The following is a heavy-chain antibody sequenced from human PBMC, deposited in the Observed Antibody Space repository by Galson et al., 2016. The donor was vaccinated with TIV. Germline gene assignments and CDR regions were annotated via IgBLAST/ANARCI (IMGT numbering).Heavy chain of an antibody. Sequence: TLSLTCTVSGGSISSGSYLWSWIRQPAGNGLEWIGRIYANGNTHHSPSLRSRVTVSVDTSKNQFSLRLNSVTAADTAIYYCARTPGGVVEPGPMLAFDIWGQGTMVSVSS. CDR2: IYANGNT. D-gene: IGHD3-16*01. J-gene: IGHJ3*02. CDR1: GGSISSGSYL. CDR3: ARTPGGVVEPGPMLAFDI. V-gene: IGHV4-61*02.